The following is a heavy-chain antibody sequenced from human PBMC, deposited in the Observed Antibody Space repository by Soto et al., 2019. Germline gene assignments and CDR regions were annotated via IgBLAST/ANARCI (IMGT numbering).Heavy chain of an antibody. D-gene: IGHD3-22*01. CDR2: IDPSDSQT. J-gene: IGHJ4*02. V-gene: IGHV5-10-1*01. Sequence: GESLKISCKGSGYSFAGYWITWVRQKPGKGLEWMGRIDPSDSQTYYSPSFRGHVTISVTKSITTVFLQWSSLSASDTAMYYCARQIYDSDTGPNFQYYFDSWGQGTPVTVSS. CDR1: GYSFAGYW. CDR3: ARQIYDSDTGPNFQYYFDS.